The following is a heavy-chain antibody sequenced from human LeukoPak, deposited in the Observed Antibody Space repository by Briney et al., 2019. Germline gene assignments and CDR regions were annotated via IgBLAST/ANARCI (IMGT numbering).Heavy chain of an antibody. CDR2: ISSSSSYI. CDR1: GFTFSSYS. V-gene: IGHV3-21*01. Sequence: GGSLRLSCAASGFTFSSYSTNWVRQAPGKGLEWVSSISSSSSYIYYADSVKGRFTISRDNAKNSLYLQMNSLRAEDTAVYYCARDAAAGTFGYWGQGTLVTVSS. CDR3: ARDAAAGTFGY. D-gene: IGHD6-13*01. J-gene: IGHJ4*02.